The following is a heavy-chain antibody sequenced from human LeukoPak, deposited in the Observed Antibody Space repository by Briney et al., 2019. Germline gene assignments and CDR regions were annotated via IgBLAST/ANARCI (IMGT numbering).Heavy chain of an antibody. CDR1: GGTFSSYA. CDR3: ARERGIVGAPYFDY. J-gene: IGHJ4*02. D-gene: IGHD1-26*01. CDR2: IIPILGIA. Sequence: GSSVKVSCKASGGTFSSYAISWVRQAPGQGLEWMGRIIPILGIANYAQKFQGRVTITADKSTSTAYMELSSLRSEDTAVYYCARERGIVGAPYFDYWGQGTLVTVSS. V-gene: IGHV1-69*04.